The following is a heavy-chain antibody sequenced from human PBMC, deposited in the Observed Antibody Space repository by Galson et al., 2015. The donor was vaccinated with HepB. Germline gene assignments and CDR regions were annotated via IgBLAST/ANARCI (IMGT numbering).Heavy chain of an antibody. CDR2: INSDGSST. V-gene: IGHV3-74*01. CDR1: GFTFISYW. CDR3: ARDTCYGDTCYFDY. Sequence: SLRLSCAASGFTFISYWMHWVRQAPGKGLVWVSRINSDGSSTSYADSVKGRFTISRDNAKNTLYLQMNSLRAEDTAVYYCARDTCYGDTCYFDYWGQGTLVTVSS. D-gene: IGHD4-17*01. J-gene: IGHJ4*02.